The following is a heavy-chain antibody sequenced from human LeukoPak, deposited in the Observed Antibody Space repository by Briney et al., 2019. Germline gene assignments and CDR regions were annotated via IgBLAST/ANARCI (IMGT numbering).Heavy chain of an antibody. CDR3: ASLLTVSSSGRDY. J-gene: IGHJ4*02. Sequence: SETLSLTCAVSGGSISSYYWSWIRQPPAKGLEYIGYVYHTGSTNYNPSLKSRVTISLDTSENQFSLKLTSVTAADTAVCYCASLLTVSSSGRDYWGQGTLVTVSS. CDR2: VYHTGST. D-gene: IGHD6-6*01. V-gene: IGHV4-59*08. CDR1: GGSISSYY.